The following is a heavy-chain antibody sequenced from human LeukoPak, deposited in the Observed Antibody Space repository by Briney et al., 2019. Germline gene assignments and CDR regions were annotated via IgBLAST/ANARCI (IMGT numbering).Heavy chain of an antibody. CDR3: ARLEMSTIKDGDF. CDR2: IKQDGSEK. J-gene: IGHJ4*02. V-gene: IGHV3-7*01. D-gene: IGHD5-24*01. Sequence: GGSLRLSCAASGFTFSRYWMSWVRQAPGKGLEGVANIKQDGSEKYYVGSVRGRFTISRDNAKNSLYLQMNSLRAEDTAVYYCARLEMSTIKDGDFWGQGTLVTVSS. CDR1: GFTFSRYW.